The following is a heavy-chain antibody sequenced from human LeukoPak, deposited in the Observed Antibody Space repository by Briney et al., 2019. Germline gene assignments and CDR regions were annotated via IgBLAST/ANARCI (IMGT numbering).Heavy chain of an antibody. CDR3: AKGARGSGSYFDY. Sequence: GGSLRLSCAASGFTFSSYGMHWVRQAPGKGLEWVAVISYDGSNKYYADSVKGRFTTSRDNSKNTLYLQMNSLRAEDTAVYYCAKGARGSGSYFDYWAREPWSPSPQ. CDR1: GFTFSSYG. V-gene: IGHV3-30*18. D-gene: IGHD3-10*01. J-gene: IGHJ4*02. CDR2: ISYDGSNK.